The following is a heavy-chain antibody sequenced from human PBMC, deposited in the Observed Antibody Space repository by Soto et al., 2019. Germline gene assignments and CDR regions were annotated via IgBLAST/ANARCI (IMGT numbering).Heavy chain of an antibody. Sequence: ETLSLTCTFSGGSISSYYWSWIRQPPGKGLEWIGYIYYSGSTNYNPSLKSRVTISVDTSKNQFSLKLSSVTAADTAVYYCARLDVVVPAANYYYYYMDVWGKGTTVTVSS. CDR1: GGSISSYY. CDR2: IYYSGST. J-gene: IGHJ6*03. CDR3: ARLDVVVPAANYYYYYMDV. D-gene: IGHD2-2*01. V-gene: IGHV4-59*08.